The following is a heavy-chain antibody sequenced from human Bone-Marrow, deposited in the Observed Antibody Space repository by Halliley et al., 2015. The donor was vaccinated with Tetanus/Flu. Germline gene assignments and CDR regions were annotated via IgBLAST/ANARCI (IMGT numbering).Heavy chain of an antibody. Sequence: SGFTFSSYAMSWVRQAPGKGLEWVSAITGRGDYTYYAESVEGRFTISRDNSMDTLYLQMDSLRAEDTAVYHCARDDFWSGFSHDWGQGTPVPVSS. CDR2: ITGRGDYT. J-gene: IGHJ4*02. D-gene: IGHD3-3*01. V-gene: IGHV3-23*01. CDR3: ARDDFWSGFSHD. CDR1: GFTFSSYA.